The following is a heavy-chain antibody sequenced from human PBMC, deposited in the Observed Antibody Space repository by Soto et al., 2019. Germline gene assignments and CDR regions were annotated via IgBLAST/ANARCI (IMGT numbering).Heavy chain of an antibody. CDR2: IYNSGRT. J-gene: IGHJ4*02. V-gene: IGHV4-61*01. D-gene: IGHD1-26*01. CDR3: AREYSNSPEAFDI. Sequence: KLXGTLTLTVTVSGGSVNSDYSYWTWIRQPPGKGLEWIGYIYNSGRTNYNPSLKSRVSISMDTSRNQFSLKLTSVTAADTAVFYCAREYSNSPEAFDIWGQGSLVTVSS. CDR1: GGSVNSDYSY.